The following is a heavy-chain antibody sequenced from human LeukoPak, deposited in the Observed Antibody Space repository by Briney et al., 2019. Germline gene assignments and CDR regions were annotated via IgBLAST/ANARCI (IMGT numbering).Heavy chain of an antibody. J-gene: IGHJ4*02. Sequence: SVKVSCKASGGTFSSYTISWVRQAPGQGLEWMGRIIPIFGTANYAQKFQGRVTITTDESTSTAYMELSSLRSEDTAVYYCARGGDSSGWYEKDYFDYRGQGTLVTVSS. V-gene: IGHV1-69*05. CDR2: IIPIFGTA. CDR3: ARGGDSSGWYEKDYFDY. D-gene: IGHD6-19*01. CDR1: GGTFSSYT.